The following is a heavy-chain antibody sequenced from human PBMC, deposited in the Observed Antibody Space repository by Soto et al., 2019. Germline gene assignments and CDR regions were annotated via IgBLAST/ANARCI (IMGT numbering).Heavy chain of an antibody. D-gene: IGHD6-13*01. J-gene: IGHJ6*02. Sequence: GGSLRLSCAASGFTFSNAWMNWVRQAPWKGLEWVGRIKSKTDGGTTDYAAPVKGRFTISRDDSKNTLYLQMNSLKTEDTAVYYCTTDPKQQLVPHYYYYYGMDVWGQGTTVTVSS. V-gene: IGHV3-15*07. CDR1: GFTFSNAW. CDR3: TTDPKQQLVPHYYYYYGMDV. CDR2: IKSKTDGGTT.